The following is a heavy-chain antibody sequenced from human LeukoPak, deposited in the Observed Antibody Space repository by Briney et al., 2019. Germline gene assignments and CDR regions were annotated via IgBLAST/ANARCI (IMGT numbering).Heavy chain of an antibody. CDR2: IYYSGST. D-gene: IGHD3-22*01. Sequence: SETLSLTCTVSGGSISSYYWSWIRQPPGKGLEWIGYIYYSGSTNYNPSLKSRVTISVDTSKNQFSLKLSSVTAADTAVYYCARVRGYYYDSSGYYYSPGWFDPWGQGTLVTVSS. V-gene: IGHV4-59*01. CDR1: GGSISSYY. CDR3: ARVRGYYYDSSGYYYSPGWFDP. J-gene: IGHJ5*02.